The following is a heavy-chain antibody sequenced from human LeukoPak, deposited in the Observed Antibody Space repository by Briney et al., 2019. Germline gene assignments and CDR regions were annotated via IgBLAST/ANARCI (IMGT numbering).Heavy chain of an antibody. CDR3: ARDQFGGYLDY. Sequence: SVKVSCKASGGTFSSYAISWMRQAPGQGLEWMGGIIPIFGTANYAQKFRGRVTITADESTSTAYMELSSLRSEDTAVYYCARDQFGGYLDYWGQGTLVTVSS. J-gene: IGHJ4*02. V-gene: IGHV1-69*01. D-gene: IGHD3-22*01. CDR1: GGTFSSYA. CDR2: IIPIFGTA.